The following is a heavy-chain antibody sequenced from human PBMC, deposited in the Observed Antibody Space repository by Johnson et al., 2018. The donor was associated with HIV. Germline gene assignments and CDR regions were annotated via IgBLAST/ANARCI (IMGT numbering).Heavy chain of an antibody. V-gene: IGHV3-33*01. J-gene: IGHJ3*02. D-gene: IGHD3-22*01. CDR3: ASVPMIVVLDGAFDI. Sequence: VQLVESGGGVVQPGRSLRLSCAASGFTFDTYGMHWVRQAPGKGLEWVAVIWYDGSNKYYADSVKGRFTISRDNSKNTLYLQMGSLRAEDTAVYYCASVPMIVVLDGAFDIWGQGTMVTVSS. CDR1: GFTFDTYG. CDR2: IWYDGSNK.